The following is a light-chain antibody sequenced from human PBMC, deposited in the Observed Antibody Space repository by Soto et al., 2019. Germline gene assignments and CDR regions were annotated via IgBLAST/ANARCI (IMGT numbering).Light chain of an antibody. V-gene: IGKV3-20*01. CDR2: GAS. CDR1: QRVSRSN. CDR3: HHYGSTLLP. Sequence: IVLTQSPGTLSLSPGERATLSCKSSQRVSRSNIGWYQQKPGQAPSLLIYGASKRTTGVPDRFSGSGSDTEFTLIISRLEPEDFAVYYCHHYGSTLLPVGGGTKVEIK. J-gene: IGKJ4*01.